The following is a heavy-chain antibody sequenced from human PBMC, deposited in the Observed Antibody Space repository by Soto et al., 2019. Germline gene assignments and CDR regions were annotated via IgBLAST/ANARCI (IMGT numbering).Heavy chain of an antibody. Sequence: QVQLVQSGAEVKKPGASVKVSCKASGYTFTSYGISWVRQAPGQGLEWMGWISAYNGNTNYAQKLQGRVTMTTDTXTXXAYMELRSLRSDDTAVYYCARGCSSTSCYFYSMDVWGQGTTVTVSS. J-gene: IGHJ6*02. CDR2: ISAYNGNT. CDR3: ARGCSSTSCYFYSMDV. CDR1: GYTFTSYG. V-gene: IGHV1-18*01. D-gene: IGHD2-2*01.